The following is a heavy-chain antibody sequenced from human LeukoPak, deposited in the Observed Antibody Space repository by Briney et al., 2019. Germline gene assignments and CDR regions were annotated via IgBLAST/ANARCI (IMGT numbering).Heavy chain of an antibody. CDR2: INSDRSST. D-gene: IGHD2-15*01. J-gene: IGHJ4*02. V-gene: IGHV3-74*01. CDR1: GFTFSSYW. Sequence: PGGSLRLSCAASGFTFSSYWMHWVRQAPGKGLVWVSRINSDRSSTSYADSVKGRFTISRDNAKNTLYLQMNSLRAEDTAVYYCARDLWGYCSGSSCYSGFASDYWGQGTLVTAS. CDR3: ARDLWGYCSGSSCYSGFASDY.